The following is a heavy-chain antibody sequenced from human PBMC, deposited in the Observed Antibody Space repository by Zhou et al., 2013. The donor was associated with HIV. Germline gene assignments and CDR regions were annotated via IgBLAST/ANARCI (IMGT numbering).Heavy chain of an antibody. Sequence: QVQLEQSGAEVKKPGSSVKVSCKASGGTFSSYAISWVRQAPGQGLEWMGRIIPILGIANYAQKFQGRVTITADKSTSTAYMELSSLRSEDTAVYYCAREDYGDPYYFDYWGQGNPGSPSPQ. D-gene: IGHD4-17*01. V-gene: IGHV1-69*04. CDR3: AREDYGDPYYFDY. CDR2: IIPILGIA. J-gene: IGHJ4*02. CDR1: GGTFSSYA.